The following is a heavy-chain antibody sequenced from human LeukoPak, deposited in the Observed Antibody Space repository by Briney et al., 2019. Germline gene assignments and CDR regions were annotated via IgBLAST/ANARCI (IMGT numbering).Heavy chain of an antibody. V-gene: IGHV3-49*03. CDR2: TRSKAYGGTT. CDR3: SRGRRSPDS. Sequence: HPGRSLRLSCTASGFSFGDYAMSWFRQAPGKGLEWVGFTRSKAYGGTTEYAASVKGRITISRDDSKTIAYLQMSSLKTEDTAVYYCSRGRRSPDSWGQGTLVTVSS. CDR1: GFSFGDYA. D-gene: IGHD5-24*01. J-gene: IGHJ5*01.